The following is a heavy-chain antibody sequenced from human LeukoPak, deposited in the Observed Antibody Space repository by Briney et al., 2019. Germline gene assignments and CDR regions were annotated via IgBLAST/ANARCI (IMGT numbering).Heavy chain of an antibody. Sequence: GGSLRLSCTASGYTFSSYTMTWVRQAPGKGLKWVSTITTGDGNTYYADSVKGRFTVSRDDSKNTLYLQMNSLRAEDTAVYYCAKDGGLWVSAHWGDSWGRGTLVTVSS. D-gene: IGHD7-27*01. J-gene: IGHJ4*02. CDR3: AKDGGLWVSAHWGDS. CDR2: ITTGDGNT. V-gene: IGHV3-23*01. CDR1: GYTFSSYT.